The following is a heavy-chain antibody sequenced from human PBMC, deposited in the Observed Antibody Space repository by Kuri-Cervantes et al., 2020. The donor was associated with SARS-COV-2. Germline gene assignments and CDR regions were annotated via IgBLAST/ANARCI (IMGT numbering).Heavy chain of an antibody. J-gene: IGHJ6*02. V-gene: IGHV1-2*04. CDR1: GYTFSDYY. CDR3: ARGMVRGLIQSYYYGMDV. CDR2: INPNSGGT. D-gene: IGHD3-10*01. Sequence: ASVNVSCKASGYTFSDYYMYWVRQAPGQGIEWMGWINPNSGGTNYAQKFQGWVTMTRDTSSTGYMELSRLRPDDTAVYYCARGMVRGLIQSYYYGMDVWGQGTTVTVSS.